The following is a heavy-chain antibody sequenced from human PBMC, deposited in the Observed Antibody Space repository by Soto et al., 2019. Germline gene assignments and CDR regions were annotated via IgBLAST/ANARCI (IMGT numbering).Heavy chain of an antibody. CDR2: FYSGGST. J-gene: IGHJ6*02. V-gene: IGHV4-39*01. D-gene: IGHD2-15*01. CDR3: TRQGGDCSGGTCYSGYYYDAMDL. Sequence: QLQLQESGPGLVKPSETLSLTCSVSGGSISRSNYYWAWIRQPPGKGLEWMGNFYSGGSTHHNPSRASRVHRAVDTSRNQLSLQLRPVTAADTAVYYCTRQGGDCSGGTCYSGYYYDAMDLWGQGTTVTVSS. CDR1: GGSISRSNYY.